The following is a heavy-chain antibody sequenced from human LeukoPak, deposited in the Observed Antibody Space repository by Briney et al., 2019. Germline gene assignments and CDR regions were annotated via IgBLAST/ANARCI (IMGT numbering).Heavy chain of an antibody. D-gene: IGHD4-17*01. CDR1: GFSVSDNY. V-gene: IGHV3-53*01. Sequence: QTGGSLRLSCAASGFSVSDNYMNWVRQAPGKGLEWVSIIYSGGTTYYADSVKGRFTISRDNSKNTLYLQMNSLRDEDTAVYYCARVLWNGDYPRFDYWGQGTLVTVSS. J-gene: IGHJ4*02. CDR2: IYSGGTT. CDR3: ARVLWNGDYPRFDY.